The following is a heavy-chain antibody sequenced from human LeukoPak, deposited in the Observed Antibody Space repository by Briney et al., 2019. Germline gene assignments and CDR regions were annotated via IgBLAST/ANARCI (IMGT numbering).Heavy chain of an antibody. CDR1: GFTFDDYA. CDR2: ISGDGGST. D-gene: IGHD3-3*01. V-gene: IGHV3-43*02. CDR3: AKVSRSYDFWRTANLYYMDV. Sequence: GGSLRLSCAASGFTFDDYAMHWVRQAPGKGLEWVSLISGDGGSTYYADSEKGRFTISRDNSKNSLYLRMNGLRTEDTALYYCAKVSRSYDFWRTANLYYMDVWGKGTTVTVSS. J-gene: IGHJ6*03.